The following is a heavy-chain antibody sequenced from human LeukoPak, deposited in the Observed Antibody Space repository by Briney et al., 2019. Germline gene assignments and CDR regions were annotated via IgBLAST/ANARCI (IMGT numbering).Heavy chain of an antibody. CDR2: ISAYNGNT. J-gene: IGHJ4*02. V-gene: IGHV1-18*01. CDR1: GYTFTSYG. Sequence: ASVKVSCKASGYTFTSYGISWVRQAPGQGLEWMGWISAYNGNTNYAQKLQGRVTMTTDASTSTVYMELRSLRSDDTAVYYCARCPYSSSYYDYWGQGTLVTVSS. CDR3: ARCPYSSSYYDY. D-gene: IGHD6-6*01.